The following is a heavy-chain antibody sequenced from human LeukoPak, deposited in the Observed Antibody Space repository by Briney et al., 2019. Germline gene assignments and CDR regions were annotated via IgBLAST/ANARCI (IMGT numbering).Heavy chain of an antibody. J-gene: IGHJ6*02. Sequence: PGRSLRLSCAASGFTFSSYGMHWVRQAPGKGLEWVAVIWYDGSNRYYADSVKGRFTISRDNSKNTLYLQMNSLRAEDTAVYYCARGTYYYYGMDVWGQETTVTVSS. CDR2: IWYDGSNR. V-gene: IGHV3-33*01. CDR3: ARGTYYYYGMDV. CDR1: GFTFSSYG.